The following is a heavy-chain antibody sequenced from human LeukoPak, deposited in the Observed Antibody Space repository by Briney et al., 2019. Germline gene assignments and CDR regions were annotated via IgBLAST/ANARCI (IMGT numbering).Heavy chain of an antibody. CDR2: ISSSGSTI. J-gene: IGHJ5*02. CDR1: GFTFSSYA. Sequence: AGGSLRLSCAASGFTFSSYAMSWVRQAPGKGLEWVSYISSSGSTIYYADSVKGRFTISRDNAKNSLYLQMNSLRAEDTAVYYCARDGWRYSYGYSWFDPWGQGTLVTVSS. D-gene: IGHD5-18*01. V-gene: IGHV3-48*04. CDR3: ARDGWRYSYGYSWFDP.